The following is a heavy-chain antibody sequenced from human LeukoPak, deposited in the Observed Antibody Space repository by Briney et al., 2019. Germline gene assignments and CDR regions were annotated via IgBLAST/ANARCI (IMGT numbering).Heavy chain of an antibody. CDR2: IKEDGSEK. D-gene: IGHD3-16*01. V-gene: IGHV3-7*01. Sequence: GGSLRLSCAASGFTFSSYWMSWVRQAPGKGLEWVANIKEDGSEKRDVDSVKGRFTISRDNAKNSLYLQMNSLRVEDTAVYYCAPQLWDHPGPWGQGTLVIVSS. CDR3: APQLWDHPGP. J-gene: IGHJ5*02. CDR1: GFTFSSYW.